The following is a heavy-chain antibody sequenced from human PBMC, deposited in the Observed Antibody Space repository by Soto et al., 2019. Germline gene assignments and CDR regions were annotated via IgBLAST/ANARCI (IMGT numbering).Heavy chain of an antibody. V-gene: IGHV3-21*01. D-gene: IGHD2-8*01. CDR1: GFTFSSYS. J-gene: IGHJ4*02. CDR2: ISSSSSYI. CDR3: ARESSIVLMVYAAHFDY. Sequence: EVQLVESGGGLVKPGGSLRLSCAASGFTFSSYSMNWVRQAPGKGLGWVSSISSSSSYIYYADSVKGRFTISRDNAKNSLYLQMNSLRAEDTAVYYCARESSIVLMVYAAHFDYWGQGTLVTVSS.